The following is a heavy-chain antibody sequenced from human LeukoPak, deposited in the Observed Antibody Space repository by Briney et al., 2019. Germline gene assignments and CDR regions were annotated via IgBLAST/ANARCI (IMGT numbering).Heavy chain of an antibody. CDR1: GGSISSSSYY. CDR3: ARQGQAGGGFDY. J-gene: IGHJ4*02. D-gene: IGHD6-13*01. V-gene: IGHV4-39*01. CDR2: MYYSGST. Sequence: SETLSLTCTVSGGSISSSSYYWGWIRQPPGKGLDWIGNMYYSGSTYYNPSLKSRVTISVDTSKNHFSLKLSSVTAADRAVYYCARQGQAGGGFDYWGQGTLVTVSS.